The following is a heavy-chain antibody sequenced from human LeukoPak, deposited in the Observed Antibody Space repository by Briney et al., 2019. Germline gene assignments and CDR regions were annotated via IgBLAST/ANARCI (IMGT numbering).Heavy chain of an antibody. CDR3: ARGTSSWHGVDY. CDR2: ISSSSSYI. Sequence: KAGGSLRLSCAASGFTFSSYWMNWVRQAPGKGLEWVSFISSSSSYIYCGDSVKGRFTISRDNAKNSLSLQMNSLRAEDTAVYYCARGTSSWHGVDYWGQGTLVAVSS. CDR1: GFTFSSYW. D-gene: IGHD6-13*01. J-gene: IGHJ4*02. V-gene: IGHV3-21*01.